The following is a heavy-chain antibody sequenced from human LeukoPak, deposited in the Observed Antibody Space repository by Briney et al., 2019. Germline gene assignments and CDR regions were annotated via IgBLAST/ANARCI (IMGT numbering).Heavy chain of an antibody. D-gene: IGHD6-19*01. Sequence: GGSPRLSCAASGFSFSVYEMHWVRQAPGKGLEWISDISSSGTTTYYADSVKGRFTISRDNAKRLLYLQMNSLRAEDTAVYYCTTLTVASYFDYWGQGTLVTVSS. CDR1: GFSFSVYE. CDR3: TTLTVASYFDY. J-gene: IGHJ4*02. V-gene: IGHV3-48*03. CDR2: ISSSGTTT.